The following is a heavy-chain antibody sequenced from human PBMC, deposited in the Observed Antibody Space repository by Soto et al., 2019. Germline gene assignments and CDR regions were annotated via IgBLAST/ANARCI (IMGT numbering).Heavy chain of an antibody. D-gene: IGHD6-19*01. CDR3: ARVKAQILSSGWYGGDDI. CDR1: GFTFSTYS. V-gene: IGHV3-23*01. Sequence: EVQLLESGGGLVQPGGSLRLSCAASGFTFSTYSMTWVRQAPAKGLEWVSTIRDSGHSTHYADSVRGRFAISRDNSKNTLFLQMNSLRAEDTAVYYCARVKAQILSSGWYGGDDIWGQGTMVTVSS. J-gene: IGHJ3*02. CDR2: IRDSGHST.